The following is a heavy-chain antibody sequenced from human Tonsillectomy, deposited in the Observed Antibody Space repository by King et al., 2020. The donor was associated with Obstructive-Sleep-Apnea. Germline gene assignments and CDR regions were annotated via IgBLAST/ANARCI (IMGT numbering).Heavy chain of an antibody. V-gene: IGHV3-15*01. CDR1: GFTFSNAW. D-gene: IGHD3-22*01. Sequence: EVQLVESGGGLVKPGGSLRLSCAASGFTFSNAWMSWVRQAPGKGLEWVGRIKSKTDGGTTDYAAPVKGRFTISRDDSKNTVYLQMNSLKTEDTAMYYCTTGFGAIEVVFDYWGQGTLATVSS. CDR3: TTGFGAIEVVFDY. CDR2: IKSKTDGGTT. J-gene: IGHJ4*02.